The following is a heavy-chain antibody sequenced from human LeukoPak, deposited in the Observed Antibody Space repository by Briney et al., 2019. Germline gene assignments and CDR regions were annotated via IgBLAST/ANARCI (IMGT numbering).Heavy chain of an antibody. CDR1: GFTFSSYW. V-gene: IGHV3-7*01. Sequence: GGSLRLSCAPSGFTFSSYWMSWVRQAPGKGLEWVANIKQDGSEKYYVASVKARFTIPRANARNSLYLQLNSLRAEDTAGYYCVRDLGRIQLWPVGYWGEGALVTVSS. CDR3: VRDLGRIQLWPVGY. CDR2: IKQDGSEK. D-gene: IGHD5-18*01. J-gene: IGHJ4*02.